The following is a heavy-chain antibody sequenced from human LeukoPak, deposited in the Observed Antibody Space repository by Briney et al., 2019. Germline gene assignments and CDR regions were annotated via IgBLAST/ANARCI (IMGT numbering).Heavy chain of an antibody. CDR2: IKPDGSES. CDR3: ARERGRPLDN. V-gene: IGHV3-7*01. CDR1: GFTFSGYW. D-gene: IGHD1-14*01. J-gene: IGHJ4*02. Sequence: GGSLRLSCAASGFTFSGYWMTWVRQAPGKGLEWVANIKPDGSESYSVDSVKGRFTISRDNAKNLLYLQMNSLRPEDTAVYYCARERGRPLDNWGQGTLVTVSS.